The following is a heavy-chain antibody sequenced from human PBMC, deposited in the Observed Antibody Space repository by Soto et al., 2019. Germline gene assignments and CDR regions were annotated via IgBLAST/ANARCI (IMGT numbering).Heavy chain of an antibody. CDR2: IYWDDDK. J-gene: IGHJ4*02. CDR1: GFSLSTSGVG. V-gene: IGHV2-5*02. D-gene: IGHD2-15*01. CDR3: AHRPSYCSGGSCYSGFDY. Sequence: QITLKESGPTLVKPTQTLTLTCTFSGFSLSTSGVGVGWIRQPPGKALEWLALIYWDDDKRYSPSLKSRLTITKDASKNQVVLTMTNMDPVDTATYYCAHRPSYCSGGSCYSGFDYWGQGTLVTVSS.